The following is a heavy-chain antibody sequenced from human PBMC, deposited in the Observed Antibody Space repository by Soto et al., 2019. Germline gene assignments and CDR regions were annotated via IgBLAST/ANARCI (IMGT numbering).Heavy chain of an antibody. Sequence: KVSCKASGGTFSSYAISWVRQAPGQGLEWMGGIIPIFGTANYAQKFQGRVTITADESTSTAYMELSSLRSEDTAVYYCARAPDSSGYPYYYGMDVWGQGTTVTVSS. CDR2: IIPIFGTA. V-gene: IGHV1-69*01. CDR1: GGTFSSYA. D-gene: IGHD3-22*01. J-gene: IGHJ6*02. CDR3: ARAPDSSGYPYYYGMDV.